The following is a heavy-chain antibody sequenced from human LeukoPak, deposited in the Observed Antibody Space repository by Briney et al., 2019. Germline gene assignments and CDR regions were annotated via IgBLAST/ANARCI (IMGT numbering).Heavy chain of an antibody. Sequence: GGSLRLSCAASGFAFSSYAMSWVRQAPGKGLEWVSTISGSGDSTNYADSVKGRFTISRDNSKNTLFLQMNSLRAEDTAVYYCAKEAQGCSITSCYFDSWGQGTLVTVSS. CDR1: GFAFSSYA. V-gene: IGHV3-23*01. CDR2: ISGSGDST. D-gene: IGHD2-2*01. J-gene: IGHJ4*02. CDR3: AKEAQGCSITSCYFDS.